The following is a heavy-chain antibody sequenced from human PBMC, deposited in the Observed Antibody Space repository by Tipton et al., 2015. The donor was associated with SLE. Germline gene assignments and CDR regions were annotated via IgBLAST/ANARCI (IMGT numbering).Heavy chain of an antibody. Sequence: SLRLSCAASGFTFSSYEMIWVRQAPGKGLEWVSYISSSGSTIYYADSVKGQFTISRDNAKNSLYLQMNSLRAEDTAVYYCARFVVPAARDYWGQGTLVTVSS. D-gene: IGHD2-2*01. CDR1: GFTFSSYE. V-gene: IGHV3-48*03. J-gene: IGHJ4*02. CDR2: ISSSGSTI. CDR3: ARFVVPAARDY.